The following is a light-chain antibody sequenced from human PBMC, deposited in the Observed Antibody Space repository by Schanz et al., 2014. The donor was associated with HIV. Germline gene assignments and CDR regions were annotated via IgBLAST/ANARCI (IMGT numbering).Light chain of an antibody. CDR3: QQYGRSPWT. CDR2: GAS. Sequence: EKVMTQSPGTLSVSPGEGATLSCRASQTVSNNLAWYQQKPGQAPRLLIYGASTRVTGIPDRFSGSGSGTDFTLTISRLEPEDFAVYYCQQYGRSPWTFGQGTKVEIK. CDR1: QTVSNN. J-gene: IGKJ1*01. V-gene: IGKV3-20*01.